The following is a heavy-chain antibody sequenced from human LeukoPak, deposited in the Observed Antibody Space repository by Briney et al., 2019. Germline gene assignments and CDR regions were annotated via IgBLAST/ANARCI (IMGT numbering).Heavy chain of an antibody. Sequence: PGGSLRLSCAASGFTVSSNYMSWVRQAPGKGLEWVSVIYSGGSTYYADSVKGRFTISRDNSKNTLYLQMNSLRAEDTAVYYCAREGIAAAGDHWGQGTLVTVSS. V-gene: IGHV3-66*01. CDR2: IYSGGST. D-gene: IGHD6-13*01. J-gene: IGHJ4*02. CDR3: AREGIAAAGDH. CDR1: GFTVSSNY.